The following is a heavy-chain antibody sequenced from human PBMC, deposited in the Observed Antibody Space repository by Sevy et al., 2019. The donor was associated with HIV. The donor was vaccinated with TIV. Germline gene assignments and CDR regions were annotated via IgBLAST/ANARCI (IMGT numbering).Heavy chain of an antibody. CDR3: ARGKGNYGAKYYFDY. V-gene: IGHV4-34*01. J-gene: IGHJ4*02. Sequence: SETLSLTCAVYGGSFSGYYWSWIRQPPGKGLEWIGEINHSGSTNYNPSLKSRVTISVDTSKNQFSLKLNSVTAADTAVYYCARGKGNYGAKYYFDYWGQGTLVTVSS. D-gene: IGHD4-17*01. CDR1: GGSFSGYY. CDR2: INHSGST.